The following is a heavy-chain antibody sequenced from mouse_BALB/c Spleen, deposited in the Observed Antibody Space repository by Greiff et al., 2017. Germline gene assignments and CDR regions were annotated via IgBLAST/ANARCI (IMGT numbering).Heavy chain of an antibody. CDR3: ARGVYYRYDGFAY. V-gene: IGHV3-2*02. Sequence: VQLKESGPGLVKPSQSLSLTCTATGYSITSDYAWNWIRQFPGNTLEWMGYISYSGSTSYNPSLKSRISITRDTSKNQFFLQLNSVTTEDTATYYCARGVYYRYDGFAYWGQGTLVTVSA. CDR1: GYSITSDYA. J-gene: IGHJ3*01. CDR2: ISYSGST. D-gene: IGHD2-14*01.